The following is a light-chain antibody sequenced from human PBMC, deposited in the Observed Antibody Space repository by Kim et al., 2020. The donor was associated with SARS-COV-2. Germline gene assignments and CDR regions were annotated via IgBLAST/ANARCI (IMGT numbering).Light chain of an antibody. Sequence: FTRRSGYSNYKLDWYQQRPGKGPRFVMRVGTGGIVGSKGDGIPDRFSVLGSGLNRYLTIKNIQEEDESDYHCGADHGSGSKFVVLFGGGTQLTVL. J-gene: IGLJ2*01. CDR3: GADHGSGSKFVVL. CDR2: VGTGGIVG. CDR1: SGYSNYK. V-gene: IGLV9-49*01.